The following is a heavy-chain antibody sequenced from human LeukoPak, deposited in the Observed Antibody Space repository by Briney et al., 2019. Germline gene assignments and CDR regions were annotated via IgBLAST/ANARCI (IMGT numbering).Heavy chain of an antibody. V-gene: IGHV1-46*01. CDR2: INPSGVST. D-gene: IGHD2-15*01. CDR3: AGLSYSEGF. Sequence: ASVKVSCKASGYTFTNYYIHWVRQAPGHGLEWMGLINPSGVSTVYAQKFQGKVTMTRDTSTSTVYMDLSSLRSEDTAVYYCAGLSYSEGFWGQGTLVTVSS. J-gene: IGHJ4*02. CDR1: GYTFTNYY.